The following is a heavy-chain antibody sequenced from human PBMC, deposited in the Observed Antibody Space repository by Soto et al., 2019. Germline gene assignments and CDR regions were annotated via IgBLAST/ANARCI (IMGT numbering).Heavy chain of an antibody. CDR3: ARDLADAHLWDAFDV. CDR1: GDTFNSYG. J-gene: IGHJ3*01. Sequence: QVQLVQSGPELKKPGSSVKVSCEAPGDTFNSYGISWVRQAPGQGLEWMGGIVPMFGTTNLALKFEDRVTITADELTTTVYMEIRGLTSEDTAVYYCARDLADAHLWDAFDVWGHGTRVTVSS. V-gene: IGHV1-69*01. D-gene: IGHD6-13*01. CDR2: IVPMFGTT.